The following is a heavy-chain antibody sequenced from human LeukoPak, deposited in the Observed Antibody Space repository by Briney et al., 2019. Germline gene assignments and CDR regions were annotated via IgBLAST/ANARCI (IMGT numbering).Heavy chain of an antibody. D-gene: IGHD6-13*01. V-gene: IGHV3-21*01. CDR1: RFTFSSYS. CDR2: ISSSSSYI. CDR3: ARDKPGIAAAGMDV. Sequence: PGGSLRLSCAASRFTFSSYSMNWVRQVPGKGLEWVSSISSSSSYIYYADSVKGRFTISRDNAKNSLYLQMNSLRAEDTAVYYCARDKPGIAAAGMDVWGKGTTVTVSS. J-gene: IGHJ6*03.